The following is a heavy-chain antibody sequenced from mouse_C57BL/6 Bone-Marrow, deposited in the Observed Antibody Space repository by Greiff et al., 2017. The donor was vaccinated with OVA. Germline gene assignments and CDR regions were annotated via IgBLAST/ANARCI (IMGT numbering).Heavy chain of an antibody. CDR2: IYPRSGNT. V-gene: IGHV1-81*01. CDR3: ASLIYYDYDGFAY. CDR1: GYTFTSYG. Sequence: QVHVKQSGAELARPGASVKLSCKASGYTFTSYGISWVKQRTGQGLEWIGEIYPRSGNTYYNEKFKGKATLTADKSSSTAYMELRSLTSEDSAVYFCASLIYYDYDGFAYWGQGTLVTVSA. D-gene: IGHD2-4*01. J-gene: IGHJ3*01.